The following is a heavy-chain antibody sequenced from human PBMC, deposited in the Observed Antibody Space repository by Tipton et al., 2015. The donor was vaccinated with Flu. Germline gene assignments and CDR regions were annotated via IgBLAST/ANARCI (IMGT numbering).Heavy chain of an antibody. J-gene: IGHJ4*02. Sequence: GSLRLSCAASGFTFGRYAMSWVRQAPGKGLEWVSSISGGGAIKYFADSVKGRFTISRDNSKNTVYLQMNSLRAEDTAIYYCGKVIPEIVAGLDYWGQGTLVTVSS. CDR1: GFTFGRYA. CDR2: ISGGGAIK. D-gene: IGHD5-12*01. CDR3: GKVIPEIVAGLDY. V-gene: IGHV3-23*01.